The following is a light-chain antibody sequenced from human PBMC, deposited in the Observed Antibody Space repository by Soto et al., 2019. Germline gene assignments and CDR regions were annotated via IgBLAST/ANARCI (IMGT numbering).Light chain of an antibody. Sequence: VLTQSPCTLSLSPGERATLSCRASQSVSSTYLAWYQQKPGQAPRLLIYGASSRATGIPDRFSGSGPGTDFTLTISRLEPEDFAVFYCQQYGSSPRTFGQGTKVDIK. CDR3: QQYGSSPRT. CDR1: QSVSSTY. J-gene: IGKJ1*01. CDR2: GAS. V-gene: IGKV3-20*01.